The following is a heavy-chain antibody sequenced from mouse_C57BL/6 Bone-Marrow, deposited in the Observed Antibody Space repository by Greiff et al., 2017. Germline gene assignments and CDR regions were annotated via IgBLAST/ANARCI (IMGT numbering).Heavy chain of an antibody. CDR3: ARSRFAY. CDR1: GYTFTSYW. Sequence: QVQLHHPFSYLLKPGASVKLSCKASGYTFTSYWMHWVKQRPGQGLEWIGMIHPNSGSTNYNEKFKSKATLTVDKSSSTAYMQLSSLTSEDSAVYYCARSRFAYWGQGTLVTVSA. V-gene: IGHV1-64*01. CDR2: IHPNSGST. J-gene: IGHJ3*01.